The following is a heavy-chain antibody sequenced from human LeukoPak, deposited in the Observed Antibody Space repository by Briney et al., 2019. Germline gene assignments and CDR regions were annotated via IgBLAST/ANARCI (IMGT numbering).Heavy chain of an antibody. Sequence: GGSLRLSCAASGFTSSSYWMSWVRQAPGKGLEWVANIKQDGSEKYYVDSVKGRFTISRDNAKNSLYLQMNSLRAEDTAVYYCARSSMITFRGVIVKAFDIWGQGTMVTVSS. V-gene: IGHV3-7*03. CDR3: ARSSMITFRGVIVKAFDI. D-gene: IGHD3-16*02. CDR1: GFTSSSYW. J-gene: IGHJ3*02. CDR2: IKQDGSEK.